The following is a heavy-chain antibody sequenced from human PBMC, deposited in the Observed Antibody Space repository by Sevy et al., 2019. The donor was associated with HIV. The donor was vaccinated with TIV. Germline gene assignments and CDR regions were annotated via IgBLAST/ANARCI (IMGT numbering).Heavy chain of an antibody. CDR2: IRNRANNYAT. CDR1: GFSGSV. D-gene: IGHD3-10*01. J-gene: IGHJ4*02. CDR3: ARLVAGFGDLQRDY. V-gene: IGHV3-73*01. Sequence: GGYLRLSCAASGFSGSVIHWVRQASGKGLEWVGRIRNRANNYATAYAASVKGRFTISRDDSKSTAFLQMNNLKEEDTAASYCARLVAGFGDLQRDYWGQGTLVTVSS.